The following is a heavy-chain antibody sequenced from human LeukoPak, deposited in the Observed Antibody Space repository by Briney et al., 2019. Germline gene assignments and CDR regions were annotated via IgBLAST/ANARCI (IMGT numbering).Heavy chain of an antibody. CDR3: ARVGIPSYYYDSSPDY. CDR1: GYTFSSYG. D-gene: IGHD3-22*01. V-gene: IGHV1-18*01. CDR2: ISAYNDNT. Sequence: ASVKVSCKASGYTFSSYGISWVRQAPGQGLEWMAWISAYNDNTNYAQRFQGRVTMTTDTSTNTAYMELRSLRSDDTAVYYCARVGIPSYYYDSSPDYWGQGTLVTVSS. J-gene: IGHJ4*02.